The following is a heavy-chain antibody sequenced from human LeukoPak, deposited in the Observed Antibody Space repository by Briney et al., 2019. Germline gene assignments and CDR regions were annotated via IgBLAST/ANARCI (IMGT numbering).Heavy chain of an antibody. CDR3: AKEGRSTSCFDY. J-gene: IGHJ4*02. D-gene: IGHD2-2*01. CDR2: ISGSGGST. V-gene: IGHV3-23*01. Sequence: GGSLRLSCAAFGFTFSKYAMSWPRQAPGKGLEWVSAISGSGGSTYYADSVKGRFTISRDNSKNTLRLQMNSLRAEDTAVYYCAKEGRSTSCFDYWGQGTLVTVSS. CDR1: GFTFSKYA.